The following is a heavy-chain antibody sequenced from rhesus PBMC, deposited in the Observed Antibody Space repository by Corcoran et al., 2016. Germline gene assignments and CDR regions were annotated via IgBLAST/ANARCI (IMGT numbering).Heavy chain of an antibody. D-gene: IGHD2-15*01. Sequence: QVQLQESGPGLVKPSETLSLPCAVSGGSISGGYGWSWIPPPPGKGRVWIGRFLVICGSTYYNPTVKIRVTISGDTSKNQFSLKLSSVTAADTAVYYCARQRIEYCGVWGQGALVTVAS. CDR3: ARQRIEYCGV. J-gene: IGHJ1*01. CDR1: GGSISGGYG. V-gene: IGHV4-76*01. CDR2: FLVICGST.